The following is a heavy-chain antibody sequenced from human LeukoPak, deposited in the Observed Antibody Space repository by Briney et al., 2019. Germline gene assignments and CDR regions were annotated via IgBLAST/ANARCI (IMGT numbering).Heavy chain of an antibody. CDR3: ARDVHCGGDCSSRTY. V-gene: IGHV3-48*01. D-gene: IGHD2-21*02. CDR1: GFTFSSYS. J-gene: IGHJ4*02. CDR2: ISSSSSTI. Sequence: PGGSLRLSCAASGFTFSSYSMNWVRQAPGKGLEWVSYISSSSSTIYYADSVKGRFTISRDNAKNSLYLQMNSLRAEDTAVYYCARDVHCGGDCSSRTYWGQGTLVTVSS.